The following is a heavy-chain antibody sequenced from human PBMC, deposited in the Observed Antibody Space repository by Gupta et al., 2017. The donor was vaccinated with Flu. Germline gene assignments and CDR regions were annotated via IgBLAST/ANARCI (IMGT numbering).Heavy chain of an antibody. CDR3: AAVWNYDISTDNFRGDH. Sequence: TFSTYGMHWVRQAPGKGLEWVAVIAYDGSTKYYADSVKGRFTISRDNSKNTLYLEMSSLTKEDTAVYFCAAVWNYDISTDNFRGDHWGQGTLVAVSS. J-gene: IGHJ4*02. D-gene: IGHD3-9*01. CDR2: IAYDGSTK. CDR1: TFSTYG. V-gene: IGHV3-30*03.